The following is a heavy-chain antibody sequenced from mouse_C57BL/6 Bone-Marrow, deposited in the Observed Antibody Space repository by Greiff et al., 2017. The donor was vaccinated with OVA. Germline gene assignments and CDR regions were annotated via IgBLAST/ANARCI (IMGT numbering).Heavy chain of an antibody. J-gene: IGHJ3*01. CDR2: IYPRDGST. CDR1: GYTFTSYD. CDR3: AKIYYDYGLPY. V-gene: IGHV1-85*01. D-gene: IGHD2-4*01. Sequence: VQVVESGPELVKPGASVKLSCKASGYTFTSYDINWVKQRPGQGLEWIGWIYPRDGSTKYNEKFKGKATLTVDTSSSTAYMELHSLTSEDSAVYFCAKIYYDYGLPYWGQGTLVTVSA.